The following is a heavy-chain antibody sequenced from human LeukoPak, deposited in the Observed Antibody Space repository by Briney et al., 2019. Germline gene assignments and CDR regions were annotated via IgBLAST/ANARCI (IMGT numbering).Heavy chain of an antibody. CDR3: ARVGLGNSSPYYYGMDV. CDR1: GYTFTSYG. CDR2: ISAYNGNT. J-gene: IGHJ6*04. V-gene: IGHV1-18*04. D-gene: IGHD6-13*01. Sequence: EASVKVSCKASGYTFTSYGISWVRQAPGQGLEWMGWISAYNGNTNYAQKLQGRVTMTTDTSTSTAYMELRSLRSDDTAVYYCARVGLGNSSPYYYGMDVWGKGTTVTVSS.